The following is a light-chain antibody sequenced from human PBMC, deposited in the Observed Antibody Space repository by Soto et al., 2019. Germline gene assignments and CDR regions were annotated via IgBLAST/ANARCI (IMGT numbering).Light chain of an antibody. CDR2: GAS. Sequence: EIVLTQSPGTLSLSPGERATLSCRASQSVSSTYLIWYQQKPGQAPRLLIYGASSRATGVPDRFSGGGSGTDFTLTISRLEPEDFAVYYRQHFANSLTWTFGQGTKVDIK. CDR3: QHFANSLTWT. V-gene: IGKV3-20*01. J-gene: IGKJ1*01. CDR1: QSVSSTY.